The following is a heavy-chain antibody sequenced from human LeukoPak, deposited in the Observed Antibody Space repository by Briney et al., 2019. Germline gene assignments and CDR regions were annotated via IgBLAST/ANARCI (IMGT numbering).Heavy chain of an antibody. Sequence: KPSETLSLTCAVYGGSFSGYYWSWIRQPPGKGLEWIGEINHSGSTNYNPSLKSRVTISVDTSKNQFSLKLSSVTAADTAVYYCGRDRGSYWGQGTLVTVSS. J-gene: IGHJ4*02. CDR1: GGSFSGYY. D-gene: IGHD1-26*01. CDR2: INHSGST. CDR3: GRDRGSY. V-gene: IGHV4-34*01.